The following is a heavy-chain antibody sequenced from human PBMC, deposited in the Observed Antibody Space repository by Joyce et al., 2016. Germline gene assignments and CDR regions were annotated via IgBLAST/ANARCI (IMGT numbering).Heavy chain of an antibody. V-gene: IGHV1-18*01. CDR3: AKDGHLGWIHS. J-gene: IGHJ1*01. CDR1: GYTFTSYG. Sequence: VQSGIEVKQPGASVKVSCETSGYTFTSYGVNWVRQAPGQALEWMGWFSAVCNNATCAQKVQGRITLTTDTSTSTAYLELKDLRAGDTALYYCAKDGHLGWIHSWGQGSLVIVSS. D-gene: IGHD5-12*01. CDR2: FSAVCNNA.